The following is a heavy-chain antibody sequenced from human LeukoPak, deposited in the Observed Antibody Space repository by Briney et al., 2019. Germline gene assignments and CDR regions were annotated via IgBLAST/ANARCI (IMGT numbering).Heavy chain of an antibody. V-gene: IGHV1-18*01. CDR3: ARARSTGYAHYMDV. Sequence: ASVKVSCKASGYTFTSYGISWVRQAPGQGLEWMGWISAYNGNTNYAQKLQGRVTMTTDTSTSTAYMELRSLRSEDTAVYYCARARSTGYAHYMDVWGKGTTVTVSS. J-gene: IGHJ6*03. CDR2: ISAYNGNT. CDR1: GYTFTSYG. D-gene: IGHD2-2*01.